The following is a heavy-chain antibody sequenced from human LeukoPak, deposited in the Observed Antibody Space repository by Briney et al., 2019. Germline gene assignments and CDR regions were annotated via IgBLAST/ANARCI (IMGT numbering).Heavy chain of an antibody. Sequence: GGSLRLSCAASGFTFSSYAMSWVRQAPGKGLEWVSAISGSGGSTYYADSVKGRFTISRDNSKNTLYLQMNGLRAEDTAVYYCAKDLNLSFDYHPLNWNDPELDYWGQGTLVTVSS. CDR3: AKDLNLSFDYHPLNWNDPELDY. V-gene: IGHV3-23*01. CDR2: ISGSGGST. CDR1: GFTFSSYA. D-gene: IGHD1-1*01. J-gene: IGHJ4*02.